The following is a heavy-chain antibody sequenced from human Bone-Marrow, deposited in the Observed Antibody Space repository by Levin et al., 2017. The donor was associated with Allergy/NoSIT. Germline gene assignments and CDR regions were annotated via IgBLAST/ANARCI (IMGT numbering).Heavy chain of an antibody. CDR2: IYPDDSDT. CDR3: AKVAVREHAGRAPLGS. D-gene: IGHD1-26*01. J-gene: IGHJ4*02. V-gene: IGHV5-51*01. CDR1: GYTFTNYW. Sequence: GESLKISCKASGYTFTNYWIAWVRQMPGKGLEWMGIIYPDDSDTKYSPSFQGQIRISADKSINTAYLQWTGLQAADSGMYYCAKVAVREHAGRAPLGSWGQGTLVSVSS.